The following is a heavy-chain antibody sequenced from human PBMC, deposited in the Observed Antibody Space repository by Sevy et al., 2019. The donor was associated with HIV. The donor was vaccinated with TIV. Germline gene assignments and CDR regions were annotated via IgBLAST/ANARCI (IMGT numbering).Heavy chain of an antibody. J-gene: IGHJ6*02. CDR1: GYTLTELS. CDR2: FDPEDGET. Sequence: ASVKVSCKVSGYTLTELSMHWVRQAPGKGLEWMVGFDPEDGETIYAQKFQGRVTMTEDTSTDTAYMELSSLRSEDTAVYYCATGAPRDRSRYLTYYYYGMDVWGQGTTVTVSS. D-gene: IGHD3-22*01. CDR3: ATGAPRDRSRYLTYYYYGMDV. V-gene: IGHV1-24*01.